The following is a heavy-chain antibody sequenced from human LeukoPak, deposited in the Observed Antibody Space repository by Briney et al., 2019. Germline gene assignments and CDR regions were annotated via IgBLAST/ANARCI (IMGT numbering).Heavy chain of an antibody. D-gene: IGHD1-26*01. CDR1: GGSISSYY. CDR3: ASPSIVGATRDAFDI. CDR2: IYYSGST. Sequence: PSETLSLTCTVSGGSISSYYWSWLRQPPGKGLEWIGYIYYSGSTNYNPSLKSRVTISVDTSKNQFSLKLSSVTAADTAVYYCASPSIVGATRDAFDIWGQGTMVTVSS. J-gene: IGHJ3*02. V-gene: IGHV4-59*08.